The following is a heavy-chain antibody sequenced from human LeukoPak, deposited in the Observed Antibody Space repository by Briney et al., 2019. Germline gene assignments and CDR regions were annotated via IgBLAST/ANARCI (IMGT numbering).Heavy chain of an antibody. J-gene: IGHJ5*01. Sequence: PSETLSLTCAVYGGSFSGYYWSWIRQPPGKGLAGIGEINHSGSTNYNPSLKSRVTISVDTSKNQFSLKLSSVTAADTAVYYCASLVVVWAEGQRPAFNWFDSWGQGTLVTVSS. D-gene: IGHD2-15*01. V-gene: IGHV4-34*01. CDR1: GGSFSGYY. CDR2: INHSGST. CDR3: ASLVVVWAEGQRPAFNWFDS.